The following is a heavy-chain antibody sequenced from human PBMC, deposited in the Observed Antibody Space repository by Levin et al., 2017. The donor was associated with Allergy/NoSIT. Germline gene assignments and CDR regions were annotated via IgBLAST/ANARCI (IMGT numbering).Heavy chain of an antibody. V-gene: IGHV5-51*01. D-gene: IGHD1-1*01. CDR2: IYPGDSDT. CDR1: GYSFTSYW. CDR3: AGRGTRDYYYYMDV. Sequence: GASVKVSCQGSGYSFTSYWIGWVRQMPGKGLEWMGIIYPGDSDTRYSPSFQGQVTISADKSISPAYLQWSSLNASDTAICYCAGRGTRDYYYYMDVWGKGTTVTVSS. J-gene: IGHJ6*03.